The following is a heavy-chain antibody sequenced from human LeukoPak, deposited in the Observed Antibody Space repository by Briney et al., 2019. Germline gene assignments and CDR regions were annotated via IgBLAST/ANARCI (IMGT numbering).Heavy chain of an antibody. Sequence: SVKVSCKASGGTFSSYAISWVRQAPGQGLEWMGGIIPIFGTANYAQKFQGRVTITTDESTSTAYMELSSLRSEDTAVYYCARGYCSSTSCYFRFDYWGQGTLVTVSS. CDR1: GGTFSSYA. J-gene: IGHJ4*02. V-gene: IGHV1-69*05. CDR2: IIPIFGTA. D-gene: IGHD2-2*01. CDR3: ARGYCSSTSCYFRFDY.